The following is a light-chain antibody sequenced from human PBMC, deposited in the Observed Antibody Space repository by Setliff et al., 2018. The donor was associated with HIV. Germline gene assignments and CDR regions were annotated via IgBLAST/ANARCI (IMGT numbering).Light chain of an antibody. CDR3: SSYAITNTLP. CDR2: GVR. J-gene: IGLJ1*01. Sequence: ALTQPASVSGSAGQSITISCTGTSSDVGGYNYVSWYQQHPGKAPKLIIYGVRNRPSGVSNRFSGSKSGNTASLTISGLRTEDEGDYYCSSYAITNTLPFGTGTKVTVL. CDR1: SSDVGGYNY. V-gene: IGLV2-14*01.